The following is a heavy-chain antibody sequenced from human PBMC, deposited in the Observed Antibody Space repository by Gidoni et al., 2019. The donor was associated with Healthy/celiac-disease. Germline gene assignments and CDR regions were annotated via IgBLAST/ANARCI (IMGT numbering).Heavy chain of an antibody. V-gene: IGHV1-69*06. J-gene: IGHJ4*02. Sequence: QVQLVQSGAEVKKPGSSVQVSCKAPGGTFSRYAISWVRQAPGQGREWMGGIIPIFGTANYAQKFQGRVTITADKSTSTAYMELSSLRSEDTAVYYCARGKSYYGSGSTHPGYWGQGTLVTVSS. D-gene: IGHD3-10*01. CDR1: GGTFSRYA. CDR3: ARGKSYYGSGSTHPGY. CDR2: IIPIFGTA.